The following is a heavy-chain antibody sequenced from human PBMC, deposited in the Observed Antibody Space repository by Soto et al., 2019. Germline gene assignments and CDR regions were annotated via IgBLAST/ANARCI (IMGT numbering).Heavy chain of an antibody. CDR1: GYSFTSSW. J-gene: IGHJ4*02. CDR2: IYTGDSDT. CDR3: LFVLVPAAPIINFDY. Sequence: GESRKISYKGSGYSFTSSWIGWVRQLPEKGLEWMGIIYTGDSDTRYSPTFQGQVTISADKSISTAYLQWSSLKASDTAMYFCLFVLVPAAPIINFDYWGQGTLVTDSS. D-gene: IGHD2-2*01. V-gene: IGHV5-51*01.